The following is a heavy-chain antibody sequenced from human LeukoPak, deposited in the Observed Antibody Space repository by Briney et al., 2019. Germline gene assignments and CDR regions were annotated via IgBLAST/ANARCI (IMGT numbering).Heavy chain of an antibody. V-gene: IGHV4-59*12. Sequence: LTXSXXXXSIXXSXWSWXXXPPGXXLEGIGYISYSGTTNYNPSLKSRVTMSVDTSKNQFSLKLRSVTAADTAVYYCARVRKGGYDLWFDCWGQGTLVTVSS. CDR2: ISYSGTT. D-gene: IGHD5-12*01. J-gene: IGHJ4*02. CDR1: XXSIXXSX. CDR3: ARVRKGGYDLWFDC.